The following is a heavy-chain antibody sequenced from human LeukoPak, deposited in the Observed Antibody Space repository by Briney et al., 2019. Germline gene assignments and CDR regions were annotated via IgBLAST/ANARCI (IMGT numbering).Heavy chain of an antibody. V-gene: IGHV1-69*05. Sequence: ASVKVSCKASGGTFSSYAISWVRQAPGQGLEWMGGIIPIFGTANYAQKFQGRVTITTDESTSTGYMELSSLRSEDTAVYYCARDYGNGGKLDYWGQGTLVTVSS. CDR3: ARDYGNGGKLDY. CDR1: GGTFSSYA. D-gene: IGHD4-23*01. CDR2: IIPIFGTA. J-gene: IGHJ4*02.